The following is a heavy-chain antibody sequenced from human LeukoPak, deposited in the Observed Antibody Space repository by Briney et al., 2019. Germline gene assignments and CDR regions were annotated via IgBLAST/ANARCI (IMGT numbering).Heavy chain of an antibody. J-gene: IGHJ5*02. CDR3: ARHMIVLRYFDWLFNWFDP. V-gene: IGHV4-34*01. D-gene: IGHD3-9*01. CDR1: SESFSGYF. Sequence: SETLSLTCAIYSESFSGYFWSWIRQPPGKGLEWIGEINYSGSTNYNPSLKSRVTISVDTSKNQFSLKLSSVTAADTAVYYCARHMIVLRYFDWLFNWFDPWGQGTLVTVSS. CDR2: INYSGST.